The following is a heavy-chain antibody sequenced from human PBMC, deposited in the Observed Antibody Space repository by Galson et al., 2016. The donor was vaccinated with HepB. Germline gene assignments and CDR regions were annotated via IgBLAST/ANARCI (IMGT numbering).Heavy chain of an antibody. Sequence: SLRLSCAASGFTSSIYSMNWVRQAPGKGLEWVSHISSSGDTIYYADSVQGRFTVSRDNAKNSLYLQMNSLRDEDTAVYYCTRVGHCSGASCYPFDYWGQGTLVTVSS. CDR2: ISSSGDTI. CDR3: TRVGHCSGASCYPFDY. J-gene: IGHJ4*02. V-gene: IGHV3-48*02. D-gene: IGHD2-15*01. CDR1: GFTSSIYS.